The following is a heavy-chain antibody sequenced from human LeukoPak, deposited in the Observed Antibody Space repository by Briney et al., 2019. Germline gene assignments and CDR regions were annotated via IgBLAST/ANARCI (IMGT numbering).Heavy chain of an antibody. CDR2: ISGSSGII. V-gene: IGHV3-48*01. CDR1: GFTFNTYT. D-gene: IGHD5-24*01. CDR3: ARGEMALLY. J-gene: IGHJ4*02. Sequence: GGSLRLSCAASGFTFNTYTMNWVRQAPGKGLEWVSYISGSSGIIDYADSVRGRFTISRDNAKNSLYLQMNSLRAEDTAVYYCARGEMALLYWGQGTLVTVSS.